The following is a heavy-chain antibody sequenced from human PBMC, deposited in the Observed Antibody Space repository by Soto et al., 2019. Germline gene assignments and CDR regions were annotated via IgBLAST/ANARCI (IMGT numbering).Heavy chain of an antibody. D-gene: IGHD6-6*01. Sequence: SETLSLTCTVSGGSISSYYWSWIRQPPGKGLEWIGYIYYSGSTNYNPSLKSRVTISVDTSKNQFSLKLSSVTAADTAVYYCARRREDSSSSGYYYYYYMDVWGKGTTVTVSS. CDR2: IYYSGST. CDR1: GGSISSYY. J-gene: IGHJ6*03. CDR3: ARRREDSSSSGYYYYYYMDV. V-gene: IGHV4-59*08.